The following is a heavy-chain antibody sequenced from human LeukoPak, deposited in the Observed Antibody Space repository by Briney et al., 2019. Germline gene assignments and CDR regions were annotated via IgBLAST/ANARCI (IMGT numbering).Heavy chain of an antibody. Sequence: SETLSLTCSVSGGPISSYYWSWIRQPAGKGLEWIGRIYTSGSTNYNPSLKSRVTMSVDTSKNQFSLKLSTVTAADTAVYYCARRMATTRAFDIWGQGTMVTVSS. J-gene: IGHJ3*02. CDR1: GGPISSYY. D-gene: IGHD5-24*01. CDR2: IYTSGST. V-gene: IGHV4-4*07. CDR3: ARRMATTRAFDI.